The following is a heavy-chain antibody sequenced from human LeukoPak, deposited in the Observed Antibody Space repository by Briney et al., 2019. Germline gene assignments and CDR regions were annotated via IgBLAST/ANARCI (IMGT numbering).Heavy chain of an antibody. CDR3: ASDVVGGTNF. CDR1: GFTVSNSY. Sequence: GGSLRLSCAASGFTVSNSYMSWVRQAPGKGLEWVSVIYSGGSTYYADSVKGRFTISRDNAKNSLYLQMNSLSAEDTAVYYCASDVVGGTNFWGQGTLVTVSS. J-gene: IGHJ4*02. V-gene: IGHV3-53*01. CDR2: IYSGGST. D-gene: IGHD1-26*01.